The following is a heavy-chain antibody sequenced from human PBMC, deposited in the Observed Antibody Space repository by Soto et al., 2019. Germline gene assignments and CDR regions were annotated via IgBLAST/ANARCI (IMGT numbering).Heavy chain of an antibody. CDR3: ARGPDYDFWRCDDTDYYYYYMDV. CDR1: GGSISSYY. V-gene: IGHV4-59*08. Sequence: SETLSLTCTVSGGSISSYYWSWIRQPPGKGLEWIGYIYYSGSTNYNPSLKSRVTISVDTSKNQFSLKLSSVTAADTAVYYCARGPDYDFWRCDDTDYYYYYMDVWGKGTTVTVAS. J-gene: IGHJ6*03. D-gene: IGHD3-3*01. CDR2: IYYSGST.